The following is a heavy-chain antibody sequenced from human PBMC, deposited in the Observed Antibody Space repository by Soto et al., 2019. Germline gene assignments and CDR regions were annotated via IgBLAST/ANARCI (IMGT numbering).Heavy chain of an antibody. CDR2: INHSGST. CDR3: ARGPKTRLRDYVWGSYRPNAFDI. V-gene: IGHV4-34*01. Sequence: QVQLQQWGAGLLKPSETLSLTCAVYGGSFSGYYWSWIRQPPGKGLEWIGEINHSGSTNYNPSLKSRVTISVDTSKNQFSLKLSSVTAADTAVYYCARGPKTRLRDYVWGSYRPNAFDIWGQGTMVTVSS. CDR1: GGSFSGYY. J-gene: IGHJ3*02. D-gene: IGHD3-16*02.